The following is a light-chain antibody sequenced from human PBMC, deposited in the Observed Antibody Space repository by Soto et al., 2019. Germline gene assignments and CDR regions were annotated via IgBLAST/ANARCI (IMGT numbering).Light chain of an antibody. CDR2: GAS. CDR3: QRYDSSPFP. Sequence: EIVLTQSPGTLSLSPGERATLSCRASQSVSSTYLAWYQQNPGQAPRLLIYGASSRATGIPDRFSGSRSGTDVTLTISRLEPEELAVYYCQRYDSSPFPFGQGTKLESK. J-gene: IGKJ2*01. V-gene: IGKV3-20*01. CDR1: QSVSSTY.